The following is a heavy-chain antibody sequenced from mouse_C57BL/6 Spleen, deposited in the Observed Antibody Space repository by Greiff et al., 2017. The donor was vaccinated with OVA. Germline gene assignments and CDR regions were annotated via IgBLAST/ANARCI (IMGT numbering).Heavy chain of an antibody. J-gene: IGHJ2*01. D-gene: IGHD1-1*01. CDR1: GYTFTGYW. V-gene: IGHV1-9*01. Sequence: QVQLQQSGAELLKPGASVKLSCKATGYTFTGYWIEWVKQRPGHGLEWIGEILPGSGSTNYNEKFKGKATFTADTSSNTAYMQLSSLTTEDSATYYWARGGHYYGSSSYYFDYWGQGTTLTVSS. CDR3: ARGGHYYGSSSYYFDY. CDR2: ILPGSGST.